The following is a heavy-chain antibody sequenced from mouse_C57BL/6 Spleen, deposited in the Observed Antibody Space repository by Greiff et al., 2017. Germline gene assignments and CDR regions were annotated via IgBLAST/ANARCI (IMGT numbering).Heavy chain of an antibody. CDR3: ARLSYYGNYADYWYFDV. V-gene: IGHV1-55*01. D-gene: IGHD2-1*01. CDR2: IYPGSGST. CDR1: GYTFTSYW. J-gene: IGHJ1*03. Sequence: QVQLQQPGAELVKPGASVTMSCKASGYTFTSYWITWVKRRPGRSLEWIGDIYPGSGSTNYNEKFKSRATLTVDTSSSTAYMQLSSLTSEDSAVYYCARLSYYGNYADYWYFDVWGTGTTVTVSS.